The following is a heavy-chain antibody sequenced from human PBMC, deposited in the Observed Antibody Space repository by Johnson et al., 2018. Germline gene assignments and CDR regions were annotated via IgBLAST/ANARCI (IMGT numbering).Heavy chain of an antibody. CDR2: VSGPGGST. D-gene: IGHD2-2*01. CDR3: AKEAYCSSISCSQASGLDV. Sequence: VQLVESGGGLVQPGGSLRLSCAASGFTFSSYGMSWVRQAPGKGLEWVSGVSGPGGSTYHADSVKGRFTISRDNSKNTLYLQMNSPRVEDTAVYYCAKEAYCSSISCSQASGLDVWGQGTTVTVSS. J-gene: IGHJ6*02. V-gene: IGHV3-23*04. CDR1: GFTFSSYG.